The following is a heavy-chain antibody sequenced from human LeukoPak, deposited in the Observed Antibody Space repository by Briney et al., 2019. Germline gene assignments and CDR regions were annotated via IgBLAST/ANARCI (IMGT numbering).Heavy chain of an antibody. D-gene: IGHD3-3*01. CDR2: ISAYNGNT. CDR1: GYTFTSYG. Sequence: ASVKVSCKAFGYTFTSYGISWVRQAPGQGLEWMGWISAYNGNTNYAQKLQGRVTMTTDTSTSTAYMELRSLRSDDTAVYYCARDNEGALTYYDFWSGLGAFDIWGQGTMVTVSS. V-gene: IGHV1-18*01. CDR3: ARDNEGALTYYDFWSGLGAFDI. J-gene: IGHJ3*02.